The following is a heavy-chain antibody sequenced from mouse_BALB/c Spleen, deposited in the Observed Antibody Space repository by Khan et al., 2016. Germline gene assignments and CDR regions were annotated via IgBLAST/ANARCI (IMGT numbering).Heavy chain of an antibody. Sequence: EVQLVESGPDLVKPSQSLSLTCTVTGYSISSGYRWHWIRQFPGNKLEWMGCIRYSGSTNYNPSLKSRISITRDTSKNQFFLQLNSVTSEDTATYYCARDDYDEVYYAMDYWGQGTSVTVSS. D-gene: IGHD2-4*01. V-gene: IGHV3-1*02. J-gene: IGHJ4*01. CDR3: ARDDYDEVYYAMDY. CDR1: GYSISSGYR. CDR2: IRYSGST.